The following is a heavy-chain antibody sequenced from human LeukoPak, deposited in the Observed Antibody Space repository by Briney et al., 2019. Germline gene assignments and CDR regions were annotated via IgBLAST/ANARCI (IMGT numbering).Heavy chain of an antibody. Sequence: PGGSLRLSCVDSGSIISNNVMGWVRQAPGKGLEWVAGVSGNGLSKYYADSMKGRFTVSRDNAKNTVYLQMNSLRADDTAVYYCAKGNGDFLDYWGQGTLVTVSS. CDR1: GSIISNNV. D-gene: IGHD1-1*01. CDR2: VSGNGLSK. J-gene: IGHJ4*02. CDR3: AKGNGDFLDY. V-gene: IGHV3-23*01.